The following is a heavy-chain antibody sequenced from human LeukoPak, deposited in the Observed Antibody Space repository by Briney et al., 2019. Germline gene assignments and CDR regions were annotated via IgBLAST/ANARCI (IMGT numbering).Heavy chain of an antibody. J-gene: IGHJ6*03. Sequence: PSETLSLTCAVYGGSFSGYYWSWIRQPPGKGLEWIGEINHSGSTNYNPSLKSRVTMSVDTSKNQFSLKLSSVTAADTAVYYCARSPSYYYGSGSYVRSYYYYYMDVWGKGTTVTVSS. V-gene: IGHV4-34*01. CDR3: ARSPSYYYGSGSYVRSYYYYYMDV. D-gene: IGHD3-10*01. CDR1: GGSFSGYY. CDR2: INHSGST.